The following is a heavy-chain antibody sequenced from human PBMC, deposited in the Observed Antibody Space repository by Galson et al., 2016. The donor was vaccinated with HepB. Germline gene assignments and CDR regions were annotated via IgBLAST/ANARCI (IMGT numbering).Heavy chain of an antibody. CDR2: IYWDDDK. CDR3: AHKNYYGLSNGFDP. D-gene: IGHD3-10*01. Sequence: PALVKPTQTLTLTCTFSGFSLTTSGLGVGWIRQSPGKALEWLALIYWDDDKRYSPSLKSRLTITKDTSNNQVVLTMSNMDPVDTATYYCAHKNYYGLSNGFDPWGQGILVTVSS. CDR1: GFSLTTSGLG. J-gene: IGHJ5*02. V-gene: IGHV2-5*02.